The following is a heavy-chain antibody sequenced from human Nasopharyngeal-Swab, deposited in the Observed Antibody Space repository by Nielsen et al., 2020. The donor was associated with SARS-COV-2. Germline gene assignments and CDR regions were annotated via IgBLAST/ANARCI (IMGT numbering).Heavy chain of an antibody. CDR3: ARDRNALRYFDWLGWFDP. J-gene: IGHJ5*02. D-gene: IGHD3-9*01. Sequence: ASVKGSCKASGYTFTSYDMHWVRQAPGQRLEWMGWINAGNGNTKYSQKFQGRVTITRVTSASTAYMELSSLRSEDTAVYYFARDRNALRYFDWLGWFDPWGQGTLVTVSS. CDR2: INAGNGNT. CDR1: GYTFTSYD. V-gene: IGHV1-3*01.